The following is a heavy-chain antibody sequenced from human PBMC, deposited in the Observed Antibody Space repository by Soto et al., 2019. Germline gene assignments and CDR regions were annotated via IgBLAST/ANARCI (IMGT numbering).Heavy chain of an antibody. CDR2: IYYSGST. CDR3: ARGVDRQWADY. D-gene: IGHD6-19*01. J-gene: IGHJ4*02. Sequence: NPSETLSLTSTVSGGSLNAYFWTWIRQPPGKGLEWIGYIYYSGSTNYNPSLKSRVSISLHTSKNQFSLKLSSVTAADTAVYYCARGVDRQWADYWGQGTLVTVSS. CDR1: GGSLNAYF. V-gene: IGHV4-59*01.